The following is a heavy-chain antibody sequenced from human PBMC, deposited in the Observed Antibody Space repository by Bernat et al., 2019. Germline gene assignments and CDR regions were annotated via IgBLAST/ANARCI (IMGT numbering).Heavy chain of an antibody. D-gene: IGHD6-13*01. J-gene: IGHJ4*02. CDR3: ARIAAAGPFDY. Sequence: LQLQESGPGLVKPSETLSLTCTVSGGSISSSSYYWGWIRQPPGKGLEWIGSIYYSGSTYYNPSLKSRVTISVDTSKNQFSLKLSSVTAADTAVYYCARIAAAGPFDYWGQGTLVTVSS. V-gene: IGHV4-39*01. CDR1: GGSISSSSYY. CDR2: IYYSGST.